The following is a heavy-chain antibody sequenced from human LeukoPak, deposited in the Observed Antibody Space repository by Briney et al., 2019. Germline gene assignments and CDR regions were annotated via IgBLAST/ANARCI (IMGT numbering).Heavy chain of an antibody. D-gene: IGHD6-13*01. CDR1: GGTFSNDA. J-gene: IGHJ6*02. CDR3: ARGSSSWYSPGGMDV. Sequence: ASVKVSCKASGGTFSNDAITWVRQAPGQRLEWMGWINAGNGNTKYSQKFQGRVTITRDTSASTAYMELSSLRSEDTAVYYCARGSSSWYSPGGMDVWGQGTTVTVSS. CDR2: INAGNGNT. V-gene: IGHV1-3*01.